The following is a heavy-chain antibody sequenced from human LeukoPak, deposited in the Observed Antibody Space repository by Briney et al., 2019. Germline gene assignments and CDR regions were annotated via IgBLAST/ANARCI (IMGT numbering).Heavy chain of an antibody. D-gene: IGHD2-2*01. CDR3: AKGGSTSPNGINDY. Sequence: GGSLRLSCAASGFSFSYYEMNWVRQAPGKGLEWISYISSTGGTIYYADSVKGRFTISRDKARSSLYLQMNSLRAEDTAVYYCAKGGSTSPNGINDYWGQGTLATVSS. J-gene: IGHJ4*02. CDR2: ISSTGGTI. V-gene: IGHV3-48*03. CDR1: GFSFSYYE.